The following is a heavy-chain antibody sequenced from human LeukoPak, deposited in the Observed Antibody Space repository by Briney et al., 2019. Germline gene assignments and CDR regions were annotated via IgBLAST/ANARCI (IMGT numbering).Heavy chain of an antibody. CDR3: SCSGGSCYPLRP. CDR1: GFTFSSYG. J-gene: IGHJ5*02. D-gene: IGHD2-15*01. Sequence: PGGSLRLSCAASGFTFSSYGMHWVRQAPGKGLEWVAVISYDGSNKYYADSVKGRFTISRDNSKNTLYLQMNSLRAEDTAVYYCSCSGGSCYPLRPWGQGTLVTVSS. CDR2: ISYDGSNK. V-gene: IGHV3-30*03.